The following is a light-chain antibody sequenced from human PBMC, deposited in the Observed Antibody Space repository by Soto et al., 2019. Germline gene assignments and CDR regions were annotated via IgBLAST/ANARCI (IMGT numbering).Light chain of an antibody. CDR1: QTISSW. Sequence: IQMTQSPSTLAGSVGDRVNLTCRASQTISSWLAWYQQKPGKAPKLLIYKASTLKSGVPSRFSGSGSGTEFTLTISSLQPDDFATYYCQHYNSYSEAFGQGTTGDIK. J-gene: IGKJ1*01. CDR3: QHYNSYSEA. V-gene: IGKV1-5*03. CDR2: KAS.